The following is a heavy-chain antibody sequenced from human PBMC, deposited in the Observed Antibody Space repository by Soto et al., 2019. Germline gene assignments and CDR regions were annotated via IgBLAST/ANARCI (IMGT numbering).Heavy chain of an antibody. CDR1: GGSISSSTYY. CDR3: ARHFGWFASFDY. CDR2: FYYSGSTS. Sequence: SETLSLTCTVSGGSISSSTYYWGWIRQPPGKGLEWIGSFYYSGSTSYYNPSLKSRVTISVDTSKNQFSLKLTSVTAADTAVYYCARHFGWFASFDYWGQGTLVTVSS. V-gene: IGHV4-39*01. D-gene: IGHD2-15*01. J-gene: IGHJ4*02.